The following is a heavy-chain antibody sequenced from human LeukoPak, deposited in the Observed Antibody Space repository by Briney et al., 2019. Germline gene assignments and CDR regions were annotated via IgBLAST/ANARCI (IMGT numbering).Heavy chain of an antibody. CDR3: ARAGYCSGGSCSFFNDG. Sequence: SETLSLTCTVPGGSIRSYYWSWIPQPAGKGLEWIGPIYTSGSTNYNHSLKSRVTMSVDTSKNQFSLKLSSVTAADTAVYYCARAGYCSGGSCSFFNDGWGQGTLVTVSS. D-gene: IGHD2-15*01. J-gene: IGHJ4*02. V-gene: IGHV4-4*07. CDR2: IYTSGST. CDR1: GGSIRSYY.